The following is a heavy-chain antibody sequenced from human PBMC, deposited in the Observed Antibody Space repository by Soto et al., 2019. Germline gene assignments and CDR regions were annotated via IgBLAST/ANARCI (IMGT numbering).Heavy chain of an antibody. D-gene: IGHD3-22*01. CDR1: GGSISSGDYY. J-gene: IGHJ4*02. CDR2: IYYSGST. CDR3: ARNYDSSGSLDY. V-gene: IGHV4-30-4*01. Sequence: SETLSLTCTVSGGSISSGDYYWSWIRQPPGKGLEWIGYIYYSGSTYYNPSLKSRVTISVDTSKNQFSLKLSSVTAADTAVYYCARNYDSSGSLDYWGQGTLVTVSS.